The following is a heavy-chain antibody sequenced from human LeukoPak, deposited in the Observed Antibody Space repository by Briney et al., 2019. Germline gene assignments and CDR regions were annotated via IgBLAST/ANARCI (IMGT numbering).Heavy chain of an antibody. D-gene: IGHD3-22*01. J-gene: IGHJ4*02. Sequence: PSETLSLTCTVSGGSISSYHWSWIRQPPGKGLEWIGYIYYSGSTNYNPSLKSRVTISVDTSKNQFSLKLSSVTAADTAVYYCARSYDSSEVPETFDYWGQGTLVTVSS. CDR3: ARSYDSSEVPETFDY. V-gene: IGHV4-59*01. CDR1: GGSISSYH. CDR2: IYYSGST.